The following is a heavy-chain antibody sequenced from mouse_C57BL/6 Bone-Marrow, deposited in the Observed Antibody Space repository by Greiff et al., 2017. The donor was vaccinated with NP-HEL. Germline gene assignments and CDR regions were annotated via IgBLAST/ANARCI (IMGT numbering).Heavy chain of an antibody. D-gene: IGHD3-1*01. CDR3: ARRATGTSYYFDY. V-gene: IGHV5-17*01. CDR2: ISSGSSTI. Sequence: EVQLVESGGGLVKPGGSLKLSCAASGFTFSDYGMHWVRQAPEKGLEWVAYISSGSSTIYYADTVKGRFTISRDNAKNTLFLQMTSLRSEDTAMYYCARRATGTSYYFDYWGQGTTLTVSS. CDR1: GFTFSDYG. J-gene: IGHJ2*01.